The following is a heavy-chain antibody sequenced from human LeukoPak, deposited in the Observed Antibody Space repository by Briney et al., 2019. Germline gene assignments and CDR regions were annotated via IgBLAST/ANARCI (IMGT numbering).Heavy chain of an antibody. V-gene: IGHV3-23*01. J-gene: IGHJ4*02. Sequence: GGSLRLSCAASGFTFSSYAMSWVRQAPGKGLEWVSAISGSGGSTYYADSVKGRFTISRDNSKNTLYLQMNSLRAEDTAVYYCAKDRPTMIIKGSGLFDYWGQGTLVTVSS. CDR2: ISGSGGST. D-gene: IGHD3-22*01. CDR1: GFTFSSYA. CDR3: AKDRPTMIIKGSGLFDY.